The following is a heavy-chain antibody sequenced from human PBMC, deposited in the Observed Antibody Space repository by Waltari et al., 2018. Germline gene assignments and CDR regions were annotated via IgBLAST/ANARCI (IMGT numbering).Heavy chain of an antibody. CDR1: GLNFSSYA. V-gene: IGHV3-23*01. CDR2: ISASGVST. CDR3: AKGLDLFDS. J-gene: IGHJ4*02. Sequence: EVQLLESGGGLVQPGGSLELSCTASGLNFSSYAISWVRQSPEKGLEWVSGISASGVSTYYADSVKGRFTISRDNSKKTLYLQMNSLRAEDTAVYYCAKGLDLFDSWGQGTLVTVSS. D-gene: IGHD6-19*01.